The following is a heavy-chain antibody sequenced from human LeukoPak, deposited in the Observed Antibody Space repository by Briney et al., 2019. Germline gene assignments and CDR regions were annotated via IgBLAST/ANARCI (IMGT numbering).Heavy chain of an antibody. CDR1: GYTFTSYG. V-gene: IGHV1-69*05. Sequence: GASVKVSCKASGYTFTSYGISWVRQAPGQGLEWMGGIIPIFGTANYAQKFQGRVTITTDESTSTAYMELSSLRSEDTAVYYCARRHNYWFDPWGQGTLVTVSS. D-gene: IGHD1-20*01. CDR3: ARRHNYWFDP. CDR2: IIPIFGTA. J-gene: IGHJ5*02.